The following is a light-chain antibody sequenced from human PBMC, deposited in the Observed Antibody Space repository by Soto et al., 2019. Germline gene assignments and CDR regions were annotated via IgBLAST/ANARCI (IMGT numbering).Light chain of an antibody. Sequence: DIQMTQSPSTLFASVGDRVTITCRASQSISDWLAWYQQKPGKAPKLLIYKASSLKSGVPSRFSGSGSGTEFTLTINSLQADDLATYFCQQYNTYSRTFGQGTKVDIK. V-gene: IGKV1-5*03. CDR3: QQYNTYSRT. CDR1: QSISDW. CDR2: KAS. J-gene: IGKJ1*01.